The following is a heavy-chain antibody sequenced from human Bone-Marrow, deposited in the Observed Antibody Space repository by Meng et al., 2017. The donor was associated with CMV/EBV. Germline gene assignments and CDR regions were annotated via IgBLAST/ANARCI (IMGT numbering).Heavy chain of an antibody. Sequence: SCAASGFTFSSYGMHWVRQAPGKGLEWVAVIWYDGSNKYYADSVKGRFTISRDNSKNTLYLQMNSLRAEDTAVYYCARGLGSFIIDYWGQGTLVTVSS. D-gene: IGHD1-26*01. CDR1: GFTFSSYG. V-gene: IGHV3-33*01. CDR2: IWYDGSNK. CDR3: ARGLGSFIIDY. J-gene: IGHJ4*02.